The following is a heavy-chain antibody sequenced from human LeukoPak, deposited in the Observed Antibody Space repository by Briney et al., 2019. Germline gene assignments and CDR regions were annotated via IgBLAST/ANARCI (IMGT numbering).Heavy chain of an antibody. Sequence: MPPETLSLTCTVSGGSINISVNYWGWIRQPPGKGLEWIGSIYHSGSTYYNPSLKSRVTISVDTSKNQFSLKLSSVTAADTAVYYCARATVTYYYGSGSHFFDYWGQGTLVTVSS. J-gene: IGHJ4*02. CDR1: GGSINISVNY. CDR2: IYHSGST. CDR3: ARATVTYYYGSGSHFFDY. D-gene: IGHD3-10*01. V-gene: IGHV4-39*07.